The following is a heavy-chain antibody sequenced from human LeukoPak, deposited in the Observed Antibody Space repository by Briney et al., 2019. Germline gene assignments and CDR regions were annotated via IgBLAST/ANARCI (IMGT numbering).Heavy chain of an antibody. J-gene: IGHJ4*02. D-gene: IGHD6-13*01. CDR1: GFTFGDYA. CDR3: TRDNIGAAAGAFDY. CDR2: IRSKAYGGTT. V-gene: IGHV3-49*04. Sequence: GGSLRLSCTASGFTFGDYAMSWVRQAPGKGLEWVGFIRSKAYGGTTEYAASVKGRFTITRDDSKGIAYLQMNSLKTEDTAVYYCTRDNIGAAAGAFDYWGQGTLVTVSS.